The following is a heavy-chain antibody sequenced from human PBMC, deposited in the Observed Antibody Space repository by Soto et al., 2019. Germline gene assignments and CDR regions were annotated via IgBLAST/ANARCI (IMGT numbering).Heavy chain of an antibody. J-gene: IGHJ6*04. CDR3: AREVEVTTPTFALDV. Sequence: SVKVSCKASGGTFSSYTISWVRQAPGQGLEWMGRIIPILGIANYAQKFQGRVAITADKSTSTAYMELSSLRSEDTAVYYCAREVEVTTPTFALDVWGKGTTVTVSS. D-gene: IGHD4-4*01. CDR2: IIPILGIA. CDR1: GGTFSSYT. V-gene: IGHV1-69*04.